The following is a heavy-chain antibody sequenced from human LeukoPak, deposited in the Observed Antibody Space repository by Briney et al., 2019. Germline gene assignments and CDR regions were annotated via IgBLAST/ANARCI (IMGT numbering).Heavy chain of an antibody. J-gene: IGHJ5*02. Sequence: SVKVSCKASGGTFSSYAISWVRQAPGQGLEWMGGIIPIFGTANYAQKFQGRVTITTDESTSTAYMELSSLRSEDTAVYYCARAQARMTIFGVDGGWFGPWGQGTLVTVSS. V-gene: IGHV1-69*05. CDR3: ARAQARMTIFGVDGGWFGP. CDR2: IIPIFGTA. D-gene: IGHD3-3*01. CDR1: GGTFSSYA.